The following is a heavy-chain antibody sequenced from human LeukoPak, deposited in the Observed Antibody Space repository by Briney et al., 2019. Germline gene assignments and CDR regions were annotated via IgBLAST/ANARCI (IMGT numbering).Heavy chain of an antibody. CDR3: AKDSSPGGMDV. CDR1: GFTFSSYG. CDR2: ISYDGSNK. Sequence: GRSLRLSCAASGFTFSSYGMHWVRQAPGKGLEWVAVISYDGSNKYYADSVKGRFTISRDNSKNTLYLQMNSLRAEDTAVYYCAKDSSPGGMDVWGQGTTVTVPS. J-gene: IGHJ6*02. V-gene: IGHV3-30*18.